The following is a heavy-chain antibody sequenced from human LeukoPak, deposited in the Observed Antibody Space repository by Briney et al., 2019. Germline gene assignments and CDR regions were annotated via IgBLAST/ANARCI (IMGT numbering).Heavy chain of an antibody. Sequence: SETLSLTCAVYGGSFSGYYWSWLRQPPGKGLEWIGEINHSGSTNYNPSLKSRVTISVDTSKNQFSLKLSSVTAADTAVYYCARRRYYGSGSSKAYYYYYYMDGWGKGTTVTISS. CDR2: INHSGST. CDR3: ARRRYYGSGSSKAYYYYYYMDG. D-gene: IGHD3-10*01. V-gene: IGHV4-34*01. CDR1: GGSFSGYY. J-gene: IGHJ6*03.